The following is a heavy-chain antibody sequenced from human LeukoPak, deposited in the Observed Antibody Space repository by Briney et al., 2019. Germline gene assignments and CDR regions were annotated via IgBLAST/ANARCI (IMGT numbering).Heavy chain of an antibody. V-gene: IGHV3-7*03. CDR2: IKQDGSEK. Sequence: PGGSLRLSCAASGFSFSTYWMSWVRQAPGKGLEWVANIKQDGSEKYYVDSVKGRFTVSRDNARNSLYLQMNSLRAEDMALYYCAKGVLHYYGSGSYLDYWGQGTLVTVSS. J-gene: IGHJ4*02. CDR3: AKGVLHYYGSGSYLDY. D-gene: IGHD3-10*01. CDR1: GFSFSTYW.